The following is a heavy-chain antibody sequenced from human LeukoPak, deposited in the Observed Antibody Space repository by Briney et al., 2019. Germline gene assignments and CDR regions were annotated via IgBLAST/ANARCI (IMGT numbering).Heavy chain of an antibody. J-gene: IGHJ4*02. V-gene: IGHV3-48*03. D-gene: IGHD3-22*01. CDR2: FAGSDTTK. CDR3: TTLGYHLDS. CDR1: GFTVSRKY. Sequence: GRSLRLSCAASGFTVSRKYMTWVRQAPGKGLEWVAYFAGSDTTKYYADSVRGRFTISRDNAKNSLYLQMNSLRAEDTALYYCTTLGYHLDSWGQGTLVTVSS.